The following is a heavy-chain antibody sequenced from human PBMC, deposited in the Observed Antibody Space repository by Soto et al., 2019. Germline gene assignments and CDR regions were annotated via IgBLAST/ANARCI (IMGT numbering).Heavy chain of an antibody. Sequence: EVQLLESGGGLVQPGGSLRLSCAASGFTFSSYAMSWVRQAPGKGLEWVSAISGSGGSTYYADSVKGRFTISRDNSKNPLYLQMNSLRAEDTAVYYCAKVKEGPYYGMDVWGQGTTVTVSS. V-gene: IGHV3-23*01. J-gene: IGHJ6*02. CDR1: GFTFSSYA. CDR2: ISGSGGST. CDR3: AKVKEGPYYGMDV.